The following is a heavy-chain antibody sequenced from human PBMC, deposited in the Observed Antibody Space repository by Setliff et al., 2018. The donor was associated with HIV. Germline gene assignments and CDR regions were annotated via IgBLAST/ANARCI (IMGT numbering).Heavy chain of an antibody. CDR2: IYPENSDA. V-gene: IGHV5-51*01. CDR3: ARLSQRIRIFGVINRGEEFDI. CDR1: GYSVPNNW. Sequence: GESLKISCKGSGYSVPNNWIGWVRQMSGKGLEWMGFIYPENSDARYSPSFEGQVTISADNSNTTAYLQWSSLKASDTAMYFCARLSQRIRIFGVINRGEEFDIWGQGTMVTVSS. J-gene: IGHJ3*02. D-gene: IGHD3-3*01.